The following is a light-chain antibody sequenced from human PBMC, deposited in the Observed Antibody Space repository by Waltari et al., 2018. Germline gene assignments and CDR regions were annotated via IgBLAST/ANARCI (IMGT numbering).Light chain of an antibody. V-gene: IGLV2-23*02. CDR1: SSDVGADKL. CDR3: CSYARSSNFGVL. Sequence: QSALTQPASVSGSPGQSFTISCTGTSSDVGADKLVSWYQQHPGKAPNLIIFEDSKRHSAVFFPLPGSMSGYAHSPTISRLQAEDEADYYCCSYARSSNFGVLFGGGTKLTVL. CDR2: EDS. J-gene: IGLJ3*02.